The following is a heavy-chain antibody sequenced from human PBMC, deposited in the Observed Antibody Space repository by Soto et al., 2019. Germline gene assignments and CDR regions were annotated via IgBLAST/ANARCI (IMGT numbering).Heavy chain of an antibody. CDR1: GFTFSDYW. CDR2: IKFDGSVK. Sequence: GGSLRLSCAASGFTFSDYWMSWVRQAPGKGPEWVANIKFDGSVKQYVDSVRGRFTISRDNSKNSLFLQMNSLRPEDTAMYYCARVAYWGPGTQVTVSS. J-gene: IGHJ4*02. CDR3: ARVAY. V-gene: IGHV3-7*01.